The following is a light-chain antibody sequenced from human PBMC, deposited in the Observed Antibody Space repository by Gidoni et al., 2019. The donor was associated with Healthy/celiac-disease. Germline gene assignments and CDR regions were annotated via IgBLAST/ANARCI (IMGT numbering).Light chain of an antibody. CDR3: SSYTSSSTL. J-gene: IGLJ2*01. Sequence: QSALTQPASVPGSPGQSITISCTGASSEVGVYNYVSWYQQHPGKAPKLMIYDVSKRPSGVSNRFSGSKSGNTASLTISGLQAEDEADYYCSSYTSSSTLFGGGTKLTVL. CDR1: SSEVGVYNY. CDR2: DVS. V-gene: IGLV2-14*03.